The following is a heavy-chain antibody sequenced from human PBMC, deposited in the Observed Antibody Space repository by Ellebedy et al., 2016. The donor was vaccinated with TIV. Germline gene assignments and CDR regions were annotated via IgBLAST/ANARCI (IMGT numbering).Heavy chain of an antibody. J-gene: IGHJ4*02. Sequence: PSETLSLTCTVSGGSINYYYWGWIRQPAGKGLEWIGRIFSTGSTNYNPSLKSRVTMSVDTSKNQFSLKLRSVTAADTAVYYCARGGTTVTTPRFDYWGQGTLVTVSS. V-gene: IGHV4-4*07. CDR2: IFSTGST. CDR3: ARGGTTVTTPRFDY. CDR1: GGSINYYY. D-gene: IGHD4-17*01.